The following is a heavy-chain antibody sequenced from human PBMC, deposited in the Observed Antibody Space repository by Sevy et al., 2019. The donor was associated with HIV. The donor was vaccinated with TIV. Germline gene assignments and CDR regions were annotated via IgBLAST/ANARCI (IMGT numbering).Heavy chain of an antibody. CDR1: GGSFSGYY. D-gene: IGHD6-19*01. V-gene: IGHV4-34*01. Sequence: SQTLSLTCAVYGGSFSGYYWSWIRQPPGKGLEWIGEINHSGSTNYNPSLKSRVTISVDTSKNQFSLKLSSVTAADTAVYYCAGGGLAAHFDYWGQGTLVTVSS. CDR3: AGGGLAAHFDY. J-gene: IGHJ4*02. CDR2: INHSGST.